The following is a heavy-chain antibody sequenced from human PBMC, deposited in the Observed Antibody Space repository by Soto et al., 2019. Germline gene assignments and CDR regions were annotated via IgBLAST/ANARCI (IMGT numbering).Heavy chain of an antibody. CDR3: APRITYGKFDS. Sequence: ASVKVSCKASGYNFIDYSINWVRQAPGQGLEGMGWMNPKSGHTAHAQKIQGRVILTRDTSINTVYMELSSLTSGDTAVYFCAPRITYGKFDSWGRGTQVTVSS. CDR2: MNPKSGHT. V-gene: IGHV1-8*01. J-gene: IGHJ4*02. CDR1: GYNFIDYS. D-gene: IGHD3-16*01.